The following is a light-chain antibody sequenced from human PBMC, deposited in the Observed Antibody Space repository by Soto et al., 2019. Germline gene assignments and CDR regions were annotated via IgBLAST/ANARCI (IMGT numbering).Light chain of an antibody. V-gene: IGLV2-11*01. CDR2: DGS. CDR1: SSNVGGYNY. J-gene: IGLJ1*01. Sequence: QSALTQPRSVSGSPGQSVTISCTGTSSNVGGYNYVSRYQHHPGKAPKLVIYDGSKRPSGVSNRFSGSKSGNTASLTISGLQGNDEADYYCCSYAGSSIYVFATGTKAPS. CDR3: CSYAGSSIYV.